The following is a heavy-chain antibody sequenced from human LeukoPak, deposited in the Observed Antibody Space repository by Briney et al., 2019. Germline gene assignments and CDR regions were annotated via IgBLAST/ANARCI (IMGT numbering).Heavy chain of an antibody. CDR1: GFTFAVYV. CDR3: VKGAAYHLGDAFDT. Sequence: PGGSLRLSCAASGFTFAVYVMNWVRQAPGKGLEWVSGISWNSGTIGYADSVKGQFTISRDNAKNSLYLQMKSLRAEDTALYYCVKGAAYHLGDAFDTWGQGTMVTVSS. D-gene: IGHD2-15*01. CDR2: ISWNSGTI. J-gene: IGHJ3*02. V-gene: IGHV3-9*01.